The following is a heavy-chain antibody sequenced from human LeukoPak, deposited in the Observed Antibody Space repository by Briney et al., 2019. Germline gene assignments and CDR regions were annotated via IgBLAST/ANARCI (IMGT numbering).Heavy chain of an antibody. CDR1: GFTFSSYS. CDR2: ISSSSSYI. D-gene: IGHD5-24*01. V-gene: IGHV3-21*01. CDR3: ARVDKEMATMDY. Sequence: GGSLRLSCAASGFTFSSYSTNWVRQAPGKGLEWVSSISSSSSYIYYADSVKGRFTISRDNAKNSLYLQMNSLRAEDTAVYYCARVDKEMATMDYWGQGTLVTVSS. J-gene: IGHJ4*02.